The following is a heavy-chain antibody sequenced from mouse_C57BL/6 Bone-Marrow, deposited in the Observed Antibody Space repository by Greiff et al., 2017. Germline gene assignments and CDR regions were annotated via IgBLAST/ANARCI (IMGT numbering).Heavy chain of an antibody. V-gene: IGHV5-12*01. CDR3: ARHNSSGWTWFAY. D-gene: IGHD3-2*02. CDR1: GFTFSDYY. Sequence: EVKLVESGGGLVQPGGSLKLSCAASGFTFSDYYMYWVRQTPEKRLEWVAYISNGGGSTYYPDTVKGRFTISRDNAKNTLYLQMSRLKSEDTAMYYCARHNSSGWTWFAYWGQGTLVTVSA. CDR2: ISNGGGST. J-gene: IGHJ3*01.